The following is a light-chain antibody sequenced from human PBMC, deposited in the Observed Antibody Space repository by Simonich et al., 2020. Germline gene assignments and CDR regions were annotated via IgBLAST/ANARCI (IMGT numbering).Light chain of an antibody. Sequence: DIVMTQSPDSLAVSLGERATINCKSSQSVLYSSNNKNYLAWYQQKPGQPPKLLIYWESTRESGVPYRFSGSGSGTDFTLTISSLQAEDVAVYYCQQYYSTPPITFGPGTKVDIK. CDR2: WES. CDR1: QSVLYSSNNKNY. CDR3: QQYYSTPPIT. V-gene: IGKV4-1*01. J-gene: IGKJ3*01.